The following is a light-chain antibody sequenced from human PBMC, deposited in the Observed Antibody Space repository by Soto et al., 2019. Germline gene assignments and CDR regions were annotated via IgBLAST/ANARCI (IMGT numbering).Light chain of an antibody. V-gene: IGKV3-20*01. CDR3: QRYGG. Sequence: EVVLTQSPGTLSLSPGERATLSCRASQSVSSSNLAWYQQKPGQAPRLLIYGASRRATGIPDRFSGSGSGADFTLTINRLEPEDFAVYYCQRYGGFGQGTKVDIK. CDR1: QSVSSSN. CDR2: GAS. J-gene: IGKJ1*01.